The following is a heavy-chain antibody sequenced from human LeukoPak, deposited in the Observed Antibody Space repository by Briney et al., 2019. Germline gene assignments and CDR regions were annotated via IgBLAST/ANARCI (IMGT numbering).Heavy chain of an antibody. V-gene: IGHV1-2*02. CDR3: ARDGDCSGGSCYTPFDP. Sequence: VSENLFCEASGYTFTGYYMHWVRQASGQRLEWMGWFNPNSGGTNYAQKLQGRVTMTRDTSISTAYMELSRLRSDDTAVYYCARDGDCSGGSCYTPFDPWGQGTLVTVSS. CDR2: FNPNSGGT. D-gene: IGHD2-15*01. J-gene: IGHJ5*02. CDR1: GYTFTGYY.